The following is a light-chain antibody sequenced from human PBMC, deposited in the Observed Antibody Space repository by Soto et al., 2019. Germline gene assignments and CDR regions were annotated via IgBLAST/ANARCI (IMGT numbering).Light chain of an antibody. CDR1: ETVATS. CDR3: QQYNNWPIT. J-gene: IGKJ5*01. Sequence: VMTQSPATLSVSPGERATLSCWASETVATSLAWYQQKPGQAPRLLISGASTRAAGIPARFSGSGSGTELTLTISRLQSEDFAVYYCQQYNNWPITFGQGTRMEIK. V-gene: IGKV3-15*01. CDR2: GAS.